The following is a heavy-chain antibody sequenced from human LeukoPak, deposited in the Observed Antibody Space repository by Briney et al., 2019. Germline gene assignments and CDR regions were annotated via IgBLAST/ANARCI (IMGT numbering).Heavy chain of an antibody. CDR3: ARGWSYYGSGSYPHLPYFDY. V-gene: IGHV4-59*01. D-gene: IGHD3-10*01. CDR2: IYYSGST. Sequence: PPETLSLTCTVSGGSISSYYWSWIRQPPGKGLEWIGYIYYSGSTNYNPSLKSRVTISVDTSKNQFSLKLSSVTAADTAVYYCARGWSYYGSGSYPHLPYFDYWGQGTLVTVSS. CDR1: GGSISSYY. J-gene: IGHJ4*02.